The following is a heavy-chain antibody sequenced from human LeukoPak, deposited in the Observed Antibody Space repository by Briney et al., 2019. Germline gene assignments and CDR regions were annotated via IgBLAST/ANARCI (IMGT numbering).Heavy chain of an antibody. Sequence: ASVKVSCKASGYTFTGYYMHWVRQAPGQGLEWMGWINPNSGGTNSAQKFQGRVTMTRDTSISTAYMELSRLRSDDTAVYYCARDNGYYGSGSPVMDYMDVWGKGTTVTVSS. J-gene: IGHJ6*03. CDR1: GYTFTGYY. D-gene: IGHD3-10*01. V-gene: IGHV1-2*02. CDR2: INPNSGGT. CDR3: ARDNGYYGSGSPVMDYMDV.